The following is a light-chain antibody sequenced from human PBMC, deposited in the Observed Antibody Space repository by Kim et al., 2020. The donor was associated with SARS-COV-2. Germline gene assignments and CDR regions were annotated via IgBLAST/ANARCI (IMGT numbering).Light chain of an antibody. CDR1: KLGDKY. J-gene: IGLJ1*01. CDR3: QAWDSSTGLYV. CDR2: QDS. Sequence: SYELTQPPSVSVAPGQTASITCSGDKLGDKYACWYQQKPGQAPVLVIYQDSKRPSGIPERFSGSNSGNTATLTISGTQAMDEADYYCQAWDSSTGLYVFGTGTTVTVL. V-gene: IGLV3-1*01.